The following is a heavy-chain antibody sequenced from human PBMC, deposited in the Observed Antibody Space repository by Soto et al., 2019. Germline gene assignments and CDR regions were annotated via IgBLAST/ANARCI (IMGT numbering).Heavy chain of an antibody. J-gene: IGHJ6*02. CDR1: GGSISSSSFH. CDR2: IYYSGST. Sequence: SETLSLTCTVSGGSISSSSFHWGWIRQPPGKGLEWIGSIYYSGSTYYSPSLKSRVTISVDTSKNQFSLKLSSVTAADTAVYYCARSSGVRGVIISWGTHYYYGMDVWGQGTTVTVSS. V-gene: IGHV4-39*01. CDR3: ARSSGVRGVIISWGTHYYYGMDV. D-gene: IGHD3-10*01.